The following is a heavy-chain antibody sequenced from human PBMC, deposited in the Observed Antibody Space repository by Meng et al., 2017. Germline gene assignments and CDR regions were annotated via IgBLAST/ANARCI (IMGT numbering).Heavy chain of an antibody. Sequence: GGSLTLHCTASGFSFTTSYMTGVRQAPGKGLEWVSVIYSGGSTYYADSVKGRFSISRDNSKNTLYLQMTSLRAEDTAVYFCARDSSSGWYHNYWGQGTLVTVSS. CDR1: GFSFTTSY. D-gene: IGHD6-19*01. J-gene: IGHJ4*02. CDR3: ARDSSSGWYHNY. V-gene: IGHV3-53*01. CDR2: IYSGGST.